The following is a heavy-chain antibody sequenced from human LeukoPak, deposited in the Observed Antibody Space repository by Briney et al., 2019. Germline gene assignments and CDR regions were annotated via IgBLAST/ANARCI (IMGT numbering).Heavy chain of an antibody. CDR3: ARERGITMVRGVIGYFDY. Sequence: SGTLSLTCAVSGGSISSSNWWSWVRQPPGKGLEWIGEIYHSGSTNYNPSLKSRVTISVDTSKNQFSLKLSSVTAADTAVYYCARERGITMVRGVIGYFDYWGQGTLVTVSS. V-gene: IGHV4-4*02. J-gene: IGHJ4*02. D-gene: IGHD3-10*01. CDR2: IYHSGST. CDR1: GGSISSSNW.